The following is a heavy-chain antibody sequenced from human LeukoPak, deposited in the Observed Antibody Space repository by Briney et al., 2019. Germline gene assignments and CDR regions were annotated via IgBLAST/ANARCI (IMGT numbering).Heavy chain of an antibody. CDR2: MNPNSGNT. Sequence: GASVKVSCKASGYTFTSYDINWVRQATGQGLEWMGWMNPNSGNTGYAQKFQGRVTMTRNTSISTAYMELSSLRSEDTAVYYCARRLYGDYPRRYYYGMDVWGQGTTVTVSS. J-gene: IGHJ6*02. CDR3: ARRLYGDYPRRYYYGMDV. V-gene: IGHV1-8*01. CDR1: GYTFTSYD. D-gene: IGHD4-17*01.